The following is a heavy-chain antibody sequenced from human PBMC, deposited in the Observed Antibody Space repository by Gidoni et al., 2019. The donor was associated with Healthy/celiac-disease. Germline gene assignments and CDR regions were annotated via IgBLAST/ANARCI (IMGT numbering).Heavy chain of an antibody. CDR2: IIPIFGTA. V-gene: IGHV1-69*06. CDR3: ARAKDYYGSGSFYGMDV. CDR1: GGTFSSYA. Sequence: QVQLVQSGAEVKKPGSSVKVSCKASGGTFSSYAISWVRQAPGQGLEWMGGIIPIFGTANYAQKFQGRVTITADKSTRTAYMELSSLRSEDTAVYYCARAKDYYGSGSFYGMDVWGQGTTVTVSS. D-gene: IGHD3-10*01. J-gene: IGHJ6*02.